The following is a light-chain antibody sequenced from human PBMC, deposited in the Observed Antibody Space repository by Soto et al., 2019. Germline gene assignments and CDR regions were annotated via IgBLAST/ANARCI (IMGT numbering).Light chain of an antibody. V-gene: IGKV1-5*01. CDR2: DAS. J-gene: IGKJ1*01. CDR3: QQYNSYSWT. Sequence: DIQMTQSPSSLSASVGDKVTITCRATESVSKWLAWYQEKPGNPPRPLIYDASTLESGVPSRFSGSGSGTEFTLTISSLQPDDFAIYYCQQYNSYSWTFGQGTQVEIK. CDR1: ESVSKW.